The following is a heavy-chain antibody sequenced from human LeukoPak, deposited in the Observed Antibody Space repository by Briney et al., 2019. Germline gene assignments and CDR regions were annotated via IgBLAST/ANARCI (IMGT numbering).Heavy chain of an antibody. J-gene: IGHJ5*02. Sequence: GASVKVSCKASGYTFTGYYMHWVRQAPGQGLEWMGWISAYNGNTNYAQKLQGKVTMTTDTSTSTAYMELRSLRSDDTAVYYCARQGRRWLQFNWFDPWGQGTLVTVSS. D-gene: IGHD5-24*01. V-gene: IGHV1-18*04. CDR2: ISAYNGNT. CDR1: GYTFTGYY. CDR3: ARQGRRWLQFNWFDP.